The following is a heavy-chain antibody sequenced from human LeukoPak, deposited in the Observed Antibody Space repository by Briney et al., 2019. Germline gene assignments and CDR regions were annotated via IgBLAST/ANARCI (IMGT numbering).Heavy chain of an antibody. CDR1: GFTFSSYG. J-gene: IGHJ4*02. CDR2: ISYDGSNK. Sequence: GGALRLSCAASGFTFSSYGMHWVRQAPGKGLEWVAVISYDGSNKYYADSVKGRFTISRDNSKNTLYLQMNSLRAEDTAVYYCAKGMYYYDSSDFDYWGQGTLVTVSS. CDR3: AKGMYYYDSSDFDY. V-gene: IGHV3-30*18. D-gene: IGHD3-22*01.